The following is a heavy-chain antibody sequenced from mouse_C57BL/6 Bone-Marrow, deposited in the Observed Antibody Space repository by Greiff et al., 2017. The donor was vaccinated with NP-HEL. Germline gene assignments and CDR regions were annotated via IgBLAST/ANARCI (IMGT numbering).Heavy chain of an antibody. J-gene: IGHJ3*01. CDR1: GFTFSSYA. Sequence: EVKLVESGGGLVKPGGSLKLSCAASGFTFSSYAMSWVRQTPEKRLEWVATISDGGSYTYYPDNVKGRFTISRDNAKNNLYLQMSHLKYEDTAMYYCARAYYDYDGAWFAYWGQGTLVTVSA. CDR3: ARAYYDYDGAWFAY. D-gene: IGHD2-4*01. CDR2: ISDGGSYT. V-gene: IGHV5-4*03.